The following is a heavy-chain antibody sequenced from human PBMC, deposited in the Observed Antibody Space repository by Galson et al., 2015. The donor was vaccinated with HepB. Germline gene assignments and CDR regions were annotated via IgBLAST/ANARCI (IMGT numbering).Heavy chain of an antibody. CDR1: GFTFNTYW. J-gene: IGHJ4*02. D-gene: IGHD5-24*01. Sequence: LRLSCAASGFTFNTYWMNWIRQAPGKGLEWVANIKEDGSDKNYVASVKGRFTISRDNAKGSLYLQMNSLRAEDTALYYCARPRDGYNDYFDYCGQGTLVTVSS. CDR3: ARPRDGYNDYFDY. V-gene: IGHV3-7*01. CDR2: IKEDGSDK.